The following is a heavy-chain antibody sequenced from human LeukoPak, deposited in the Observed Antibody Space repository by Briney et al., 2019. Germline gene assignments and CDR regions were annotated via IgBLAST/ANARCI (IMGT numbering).Heavy chain of an antibody. CDR3: AGDHRGGVGSSRWFDY. CDR2: ISYDGSNK. CDR1: GFTFSSYA. D-gene: IGHD1-26*01. J-gene: IGHJ4*02. V-gene: IGHV3-30*04. Sequence: PGRSLRLSCAASGFTFSSYAMHWVRQAPGKGLEWVAVISYDGSNKYYADSVKGRFTISRDNSRNTLYLQMNSLRAEDTAVYYCAGDHRGGVGSSRWFDYWGQGTLVTVSS.